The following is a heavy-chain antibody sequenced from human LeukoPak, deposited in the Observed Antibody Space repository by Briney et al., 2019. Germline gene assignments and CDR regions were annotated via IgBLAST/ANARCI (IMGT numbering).Heavy chain of an antibody. CDR3: AKKSWDYYDSSGRPSYFDY. CDR1: GFTFSSYA. CDR2: ISGSGGST. D-gene: IGHD3-22*01. J-gene: IGHJ4*02. Sequence: PGGSLRLSCAASGFTFSSYAMSWVRQAPGKGLEWVSAISGSGGSTYYADSVKGRFTISRDNSKNTLYLQMNGLRAEDTAVYYCAKKSWDYYDSSGRPSYFDYWGQGTLVTVSS. V-gene: IGHV3-23*01.